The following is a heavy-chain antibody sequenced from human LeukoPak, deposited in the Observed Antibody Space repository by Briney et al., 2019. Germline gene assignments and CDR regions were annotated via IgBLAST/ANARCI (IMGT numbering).Heavy chain of an antibody. CDR2: ISAYNGNT. J-gene: IGHJ4*02. CDR1: GYTFTSYG. V-gene: IGHV1-18*01. D-gene: IGHD1-26*01. Sequence: GASVKVSCKASGYTFTSYGISWVRQAPGQGLEWMGWISAYNGNTNYAQKLQGRVTMTTDTSTSTAYMELSSLRSEDTAVYYCARGSVIVGAMAYFDYWGQGTLVTVSS. CDR3: ARGSVIVGAMAYFDY.